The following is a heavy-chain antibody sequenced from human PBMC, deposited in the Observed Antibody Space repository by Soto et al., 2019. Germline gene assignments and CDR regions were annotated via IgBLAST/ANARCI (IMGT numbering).Heavy chain of an antibody. CDR2: MNANVDAT. Sequence: ASVKVSCRASGFTFSTNDINWVRQAPGQGLQWMGWMNANVDATDSPQEFKGRVTMTWNASISTAYMELSNLKSDDTAVYYCAREVVDGSSLWLDPWGQGTLVTVSS. V-gene: IGHV1-8*01. J-gene: IGHJ5*02. CDR1: GFTFSTND. CDR3: AREVVDGSSLWLDP. D-gene: IGHD3-10*01.